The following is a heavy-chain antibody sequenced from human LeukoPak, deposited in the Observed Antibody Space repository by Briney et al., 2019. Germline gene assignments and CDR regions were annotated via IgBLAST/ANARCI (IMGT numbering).Heavy chain of an antibody. Sequence: GGSLRLSRVVFGFTFSSYEMNWVRQAPGKGLEWVSYISSSGSTIYYADSVKGRFTISRDNAKNSLYLQMNSLRAEDTAVYYCARGYYYDSSGYSNWFDPWGQGTLVTVSS. J-gene: IGHJ5*02. CDR1: GFTFSSYE. D-gene: IGHD3-22*01. CDR2: ISSSGSTI. V-gene: IGHV3-48*03. CDR3: ARGYYYDSSGYSNWFDP.